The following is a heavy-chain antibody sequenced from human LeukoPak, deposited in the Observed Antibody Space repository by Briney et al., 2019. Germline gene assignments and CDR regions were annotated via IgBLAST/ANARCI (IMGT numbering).Heavy chain of an antibody. J-gene: IGHJ3*02. CDR2: ISNNAGSI. D-gene: IGHD3-9*01. Sequence: GGSLRLSCGASGFTFSSYAMSWVRQAPGKGPEWVSAISNNAGSIDYADSMKGRFTISRDNSKNTVYLQMNSLRAEDTAVYYCVSERKTAYDILTGYYLGAFDIWGQGTMVTVSS. CDR3: VSERKTAYDILTGYYLGAFDI. CDR1: GFTFSSYA. V-gene: IGHV3-23*01.